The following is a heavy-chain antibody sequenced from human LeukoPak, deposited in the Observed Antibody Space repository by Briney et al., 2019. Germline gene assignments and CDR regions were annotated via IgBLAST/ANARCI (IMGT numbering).Heavy chain of an antibody. CDR3: AKVDMVTMVRGARFDY. J-gene: IGHJ4*02. CDR1: GFTFSNYS. CDR2: ISSSSSTI. D-gene: IGHD3-10*01. Sequence: GGPLRLSCAASGFTFSNYSMNWVRQAPGKGLEWLSYISSSSSTIYYADSVKGRFTISRDNSKNTLYLQMNSLRAEDTAVYYCAKVDMVTMVRGARFDYWGQGTLVTVSS. V-gene: IGHV3-48*01.